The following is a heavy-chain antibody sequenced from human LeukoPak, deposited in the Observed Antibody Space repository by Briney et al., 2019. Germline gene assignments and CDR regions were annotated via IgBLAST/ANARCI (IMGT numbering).Heavy chain of an antibody. V-gene: IGHV4-39*01. CDR1: GGSISSSSYY. J-gene: IGHJ6*03. CDR2: IYYSGST. CDR3: ARGVVPAAIADYYYYYYMDV. Sequence: SETLSLTCTVSGGSISSSSYYWGWIRQPPGKGLEWIGSIYYSGSTYYNPSLKSRVTISVDTSKNQFSLKLSSVTAADTAVYYCARGVVPAAIADYYYYYYMDVWGKGTTVTVSS. D-gene: IGHD2-2*01.